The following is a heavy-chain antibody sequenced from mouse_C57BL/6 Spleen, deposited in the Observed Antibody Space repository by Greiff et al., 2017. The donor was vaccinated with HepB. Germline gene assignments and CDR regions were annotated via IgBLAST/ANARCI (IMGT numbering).Heavy chain of an antibody. J-gene: IGHJ1*03. CDR3: ARRHDV. Sequence: VQLKESGGDLVKPGGSLKLSCAASGFTFSSYGMSWVRQTPDKRLEWVATISSGGSYTYYPDSVKGRFTISRDNAKNTLYLQMSSLKSEDTAMYYCARRHDVWGTGTTVTVSS. V-gene: IGHV5-6*01. CDR2: ISSGGSYT. CDR1: GFTFSSYG.